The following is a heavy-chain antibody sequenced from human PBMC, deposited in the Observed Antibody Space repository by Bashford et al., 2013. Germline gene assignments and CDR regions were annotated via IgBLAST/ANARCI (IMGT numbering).Heavy chain of an antibody. V-gene: IGHV1-2*02. CDR2: INPNSGGT. CDR1: GYTFTGYY. CDR3: ARGHRGYWFDP. J-gene: IGHJ5*02. D-gene: IGHD1-14*01. Sequence: ASVKVSCKASGYTFTGYYMHWVRQAPGQGLEWMGWINPNSGGTNYAQKFQGRVTMTRDTSISTAYMELSSVTAADTAVYYCARGHRGYWFDPWGQGTLVTVSS.